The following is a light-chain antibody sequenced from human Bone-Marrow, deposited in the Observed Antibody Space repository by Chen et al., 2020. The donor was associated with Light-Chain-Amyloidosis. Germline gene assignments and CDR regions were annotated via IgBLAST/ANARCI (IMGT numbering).Light chain of an antibody. Sequence: SYVLTQPHSVSVAPGQTATIDCGGNNIGSTSVHWYQQTPGQAPLLVVYDDSDRPSGLPERLSGSNSGNTATLTISRVEAGDEADYYCQVWDRSSDRPVFGGGTKLTVL. J-gene: IGLJ3*02. CDR3: QVWDRSSDRPV. CDR2: DDS. V-gene: IGLV3-21*02. CDR1: NIGSTS.